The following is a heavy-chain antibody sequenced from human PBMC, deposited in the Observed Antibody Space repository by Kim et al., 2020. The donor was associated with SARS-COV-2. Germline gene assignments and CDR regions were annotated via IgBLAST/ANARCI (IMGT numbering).Heavy chain of an antibody. CDR2: ISSSSSTI. Sequence: GGSLRLSCAASGFTFSSYSMNWVRQAPGKGLEWVSYISSSSSTIYYADSVKGRFTISRDNAKNSLFLQMNTLRDEDTAVYYCARGGSGELAFYYYGMDVWGQGTTVTVSS. J-gene: IGHJ6*02. V-gene: IGHV3-48*02. D-gene: IGHD1-7*01. CDR1: GFTFSSYS. CDR3: ARGGSGELAFYYYGMDV.